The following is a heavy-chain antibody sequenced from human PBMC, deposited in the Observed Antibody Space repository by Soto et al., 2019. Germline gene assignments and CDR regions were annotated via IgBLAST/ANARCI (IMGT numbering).Heavy chain of an antibody. D-gene: IGHD3-22*01. CDR3: ARGPYYDSSGYYWFDP. J-gene: IGHJ5*02. Sequence: TLSLTCTVSGGSIISGGYYCSCIRQHPWKGLEWIGYIYYSGSTYYNPSLKSRVTISVDTSKNQFSLKLSSVTAADAAVYYCARGPYYDSSGYYWFDPWGQGTLVTVSS. CDR1: GGSIISGGYY. CDR2: IYYSGST. V-gene: IGHV4-31*03.